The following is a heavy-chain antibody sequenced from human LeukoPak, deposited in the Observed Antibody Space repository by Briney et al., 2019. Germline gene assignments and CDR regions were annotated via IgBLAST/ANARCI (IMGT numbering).Heavy chain of an antibody. V-gene: IGHV4-39*01. D-gene: IGHD3-9*01. J-gene: IGHJ6*03. CDR3: ARHHDGHVINWLGDYYYFYMDV. Sequence: SETLTLTCTVSGDSISGTAYSWGWIRQSPGRGLEWIGSVYYYGTTFNNPSLRSRVTISLDTSKNQFSLRLTSVTAADTAVYYCARHHDGHVINWLGDYYYFYMDVWGKGTTVIVSS. CDR1: GDSISGTAYS. CDR2: VYYYGTT.